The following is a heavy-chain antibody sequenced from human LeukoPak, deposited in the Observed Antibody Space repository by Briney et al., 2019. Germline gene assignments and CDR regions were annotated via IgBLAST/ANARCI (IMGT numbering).Heavy chain of an antibody. D-gene: IGHD3-10*01. CDR1: GFTFSDYA. CDR2: ISGSGGST. Sequence: GGSLRLSCAASGFTFSDYALIWVRQAPGKGLEWVSAISGSGGSTYYADSVKGRFTISRDNSKNTLYLQMNSLRAEDTAVYYCAKDILYYYGSGSYYSGTRFDYWGQGTLVTVSS. J-gene: IGHJ4*02. CDR3: AKDILYYYGSGSYYSGTRFDY. V-gene: IGHV3-23*01.